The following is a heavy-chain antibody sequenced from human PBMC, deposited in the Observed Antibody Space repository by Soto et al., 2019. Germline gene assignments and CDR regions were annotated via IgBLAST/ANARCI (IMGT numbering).Heavy chain of an antibody. J-gene: IGHJ4*02. Sequence: KACRVGFESRSRCWPRQAPGQGLEWMGRIIPIVTIITYAPKFQGRLTITRDTSASTAYMELSSLRSEDTAVYYCARNLGGWPDFWGEGILVTV. CDR3: ARNLGGWPDF. D-gene: IGHD2-15*01. CDR2: IIPIVTII. CDR1: RVGFESRS. V-gene: IGHV1-69*02.